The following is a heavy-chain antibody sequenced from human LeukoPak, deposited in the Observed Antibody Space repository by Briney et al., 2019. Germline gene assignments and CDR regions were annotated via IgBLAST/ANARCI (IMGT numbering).Heavy chain of an antibody. CDR3: VKVLARFTSSLSSGLEN. V-gene: IGHV3-9*01. J-gene: IGHJ4*02. D-gene: IGHD3-3*01. CDR2: ISWNSGSI. Sequence: PGGSLRLSCAASGFTFDDYAMHWVRQTPGKGLEWVSGISWNSGSIAYADSVKGRFTISRDNAKNSLYLQMNTLGPEDTALYYCVKVLARFTSSLSSGLENWGQGTLVIVSS. CDR1: GFTFDDYA.